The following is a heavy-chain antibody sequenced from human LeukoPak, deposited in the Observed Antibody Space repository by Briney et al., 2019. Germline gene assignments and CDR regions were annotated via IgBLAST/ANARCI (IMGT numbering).Heavy chain of an antibody. CDR3: ARPHYYYYYMDV. J-gene: IGHJ6*03. V-gene: IGHV4-34*01. CDR1: GFTFSDYY. CDR2: INHSGST. Sequence: GSLRLSCAASGFTFSDYYMSWIRQPPGKGLEWIGEINHSGSTNYNPSLKSRVTISVDTSKNQFSLKLSSVTAADTAVYYCARPHYYYYYMDVWGKGTTVTVSS.